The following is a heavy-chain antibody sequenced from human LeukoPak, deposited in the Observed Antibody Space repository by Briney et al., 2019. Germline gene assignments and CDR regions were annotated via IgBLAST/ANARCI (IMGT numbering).Heavy chain of an antibody. CDR1: GGSISSSSYY. Sequence: PSETLSLTCTVSGGSISSSSYYWGWIRQPPGKGLEWIGSIYYSGSTYYNPSLKSRVTISVDTSKNQFSLKLSSVTAADTAVYYCARVVVYYDRMGLGYYFDYWGQGTLVTVSS. D-gene: IGHD3-22*01. CDR2: IYYSGST. V-gene: IGHV4-39*07. J-gene: IGHJ4*02. CDR3: ARVVVYYDRMGLGYYFDY.